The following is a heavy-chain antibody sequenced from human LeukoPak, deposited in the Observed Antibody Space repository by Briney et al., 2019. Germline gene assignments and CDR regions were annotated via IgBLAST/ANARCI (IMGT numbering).Heavy chain of an antibody. CDR1: GLSFTNAW. CDR2: IKNKVDGGTV. V-gene: IGHV3-15*01. D-gene: IGHD4-17*01. Sequence: GGSLRLSCVASGLSFTNAWMSWVRQAPGKGLEWVGRIKNKVDGGTVDYAAPVKGRFTISRDDSKNTLFLHMNSLKTEDTAVYYCTTDPGDYEIYWGQGTLVTVSS. J-gene: IGHJ4*02. CDR3: TTDPGDYEIY.